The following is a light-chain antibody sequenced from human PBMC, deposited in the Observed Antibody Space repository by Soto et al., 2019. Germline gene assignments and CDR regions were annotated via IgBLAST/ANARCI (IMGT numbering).Light chain of an antibody. CDR2: DAS. CDR3: QQRSNWLWT. Sequence: EIVLTQSPATLSLSPGERATLSCRASQSVSSYLAWYQQKPGQAPRLLIYDASNRATGIPARFSGSGSGTDFTLTSSSLEPEDFPVYYCQQRSNWLWTFGQGTKVEIK. V-gene: IGKV3-11*01. CDR1: QSVSSY. J-gene: IGKJ1*01.